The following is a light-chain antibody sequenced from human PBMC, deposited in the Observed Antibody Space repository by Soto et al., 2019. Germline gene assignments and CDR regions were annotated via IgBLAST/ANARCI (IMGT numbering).Light chain of an antibody. V-gene: IGLV2-14*01. CDR1: ISDVGGYDY. J-gene: IGLJ3*02. Sequence: QSALTQPASVSGSPGQSITISCIGTISDVGGYDYVSWYQQHPGKAPKVIIYEVSHRPSGVSYRFSGSKSGNTASLTISGLQAEDEADYFCGSFSSTRIWLFGGGTKLTVL. CDR3: GSFSSTRIWL. CDR2: EVS.